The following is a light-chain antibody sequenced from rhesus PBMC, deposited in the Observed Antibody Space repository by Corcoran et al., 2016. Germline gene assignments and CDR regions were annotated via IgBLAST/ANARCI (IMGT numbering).Light chain of an antibody. CDR1: QSVSSS. CDR3: QKYSSSPYS. CDR2: GAS. V-gene: IGKV3-53*01. Sequence: QVILTQSPATLSLSPGERATLSCRASQSVSSSLAWYQQKPGQAPRLLIDGASSRAPGIPDRFSGSGSGTDFTLTISSLEPVDFAVYYCQKYSSSPYSFGQGTKVEIK. J-gene: IGKJ2*01.